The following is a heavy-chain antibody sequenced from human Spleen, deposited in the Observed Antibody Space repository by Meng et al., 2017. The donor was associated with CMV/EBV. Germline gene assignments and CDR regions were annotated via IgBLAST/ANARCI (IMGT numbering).Heavy chain of an antibody. Sequence: LQLQESGPGLVKPSETLSLTCTVSGGSISSSSYYWGWIRQPPGKGLEWIGRIYTSGSTNYNPSLKSRVTMSVDTSKNQFSLKLSSVTAADTAVYYCARDRWFGESLFDYWGQGTLVTVPS. CDR3: ARDRWFGESLFDY. CDR2: IYTSGST. V-gene: IGHV4-39*07. D-gene: IGHD3-10*01. CDR1: GGSISSSSYY. J-gene: IGHJ4*02.